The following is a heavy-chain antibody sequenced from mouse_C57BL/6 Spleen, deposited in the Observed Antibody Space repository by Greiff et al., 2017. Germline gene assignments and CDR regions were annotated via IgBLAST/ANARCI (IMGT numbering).Heavy chain of an antibody. CDR1: GYTFTGYY. CDR2: INPRTGGT. CDR3: ARGRDYYKYAIDY. Sequence: VQLQQSGPVLVKPGATVKISCKASGYTFTGYYMNWVKQSPEQSLEWIGEINPRTGGTTYNQKFKAKATLTVDKSSSTAYMQLKSLTSEDSAVYYCARGRDYYKYAIDYWGQGTSVTVSS. D-gene: IGHD1-1*01. V-gene: IGHV1-42*01. J-gene: IGHJ4*01.